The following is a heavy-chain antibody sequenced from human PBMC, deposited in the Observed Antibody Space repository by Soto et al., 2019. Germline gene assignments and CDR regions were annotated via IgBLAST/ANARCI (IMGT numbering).Heavy chain of an antibody. D-gene: IGHD3-10*01. Sequence: QVQLQQWGAGLLKPSETLSLSCAVYGGYFNDNYYTWVRQPPVKGLEWIGEISRSGTTKYIPSLRSRATISFDTSKTQVSLKVTAVNAADADVYYCATSRWFGSQIELWGQGALVTVSS. CDR3: ATSRWFGSQIEL. CDR1: GGYFNDNY. J-gene: IGHJ5*02. CDR2: ISRSGTT. V-gene: IGHV4-34*01.